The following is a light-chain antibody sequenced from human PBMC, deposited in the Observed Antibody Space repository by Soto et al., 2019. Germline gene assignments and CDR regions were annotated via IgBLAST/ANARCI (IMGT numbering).Light chain of an antibody. V-gene: IGKV1-5*03. CDR1: QTINSW. CDR2: KAS. J-gene: IGKJ1*01. CDR3: QHYNSYSEA. Sequence: DIQMTQSPSTLSASVVDRVTITCRASQTINSWLACYRQKPGKAPKLLIYKASTLKSGVPSRFSGSGSGTEFTLTISSLQPDDFATYYCQHYNSYSEAFGQGTKV.